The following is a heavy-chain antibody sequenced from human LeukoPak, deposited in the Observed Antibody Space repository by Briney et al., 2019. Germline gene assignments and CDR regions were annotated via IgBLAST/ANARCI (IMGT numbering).Heavy chain of an antibody. D-gene: IGHD3-10*01. V-gene: IGHV4-61*02. CDR2: INTSGST. CDR1: GGSISSGSYY. J-gene: IGHJ5*02. CDR3: AREYGSGSEFDP. Sequence: NPSQTLSLTCTVSGGSISSGSYYWSWIRQPAGKGLEWIGRINTSGSTNYNPSLKSRVTMSVDTSKNQFSLKLRSVTAADTAVYYCAREYGSGSEFDPWGQGTLVTVSS.